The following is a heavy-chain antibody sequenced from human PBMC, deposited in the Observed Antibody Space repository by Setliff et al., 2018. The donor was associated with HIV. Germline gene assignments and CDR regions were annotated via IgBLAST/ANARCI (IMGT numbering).Heavy chain of an antibody. CDR1: GTSFSDHY. V-gene: IGHV4-34*01. CDR2: MNQSGTT. Sequence: PSETLSLTCSVYGTSFSDHYWSWVRQTPGKGLEWIGEMNQSGTTNYNPSLKSRVTMSIDTSERQFSLKLTSVTAADTAVYYCVRWYYCVSGACYRADYWGQGTVVTVSS. D-gene: IGHD2-21*02. J-gene: IGHJ4*02. CDR3: VRWYYCVSGACYRADY.